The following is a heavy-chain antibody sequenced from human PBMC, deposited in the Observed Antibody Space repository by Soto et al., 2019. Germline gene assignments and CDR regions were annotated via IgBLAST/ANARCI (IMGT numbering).Heavy chain of an antibody. J-gene: IGHJ5*02. CDR3: TRPLSPDYDFWSGYTNWFDP. D-gene: IGHD3-3*01. CDR2: IRSKANSYAT. CDR1: GFTFSGSA. Sequence: GGSLRLSCAASGFTFSGSAMHWVRQASGKGLEWVGRIRSKANSYATAYAASVKGRFTISRDDSKNTAYLQMNSLKTEDTAVYYCTRPLSPDYDFWSGYTNWFDPWGQGTLVTVSS. V-gene: IGHV3-73*01.